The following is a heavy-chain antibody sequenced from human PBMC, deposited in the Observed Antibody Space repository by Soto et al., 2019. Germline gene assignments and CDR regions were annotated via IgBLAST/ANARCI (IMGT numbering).Heavy chain of an antibody. CDR2: TYYRSKWYN. CDR1: GESVSSNSAA. CDR3: ARGGPTSVAGKGYYYYYMDV. Sequence: PSQTLSLTCATSGESVSSNSAAWNWIRQSPSRGLEWLGRTYYRSKWYNDYAVSVKSRITINPDTSKNQFSLQLNSVTPEDTAVYYCARGGPTSVAGKGYYYYYMDVWGKGTTVTVSS. D-gene: IGHD6-19*01. V-gene: IGHV6-1*01. J-gene: IGHJ6*03.